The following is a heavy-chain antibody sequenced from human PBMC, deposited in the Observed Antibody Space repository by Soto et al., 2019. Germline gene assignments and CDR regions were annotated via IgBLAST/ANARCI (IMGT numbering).Heavy chain of an antibody. V-gene: IGHV2-70*13. CDR2: IDWDDDK. CDR1: GFSLRTSGMC. CDR3: ARSTTSCYFDPLDV. J-gene: IGHJ6*02. D-gene: IGHD2-21*01. Sequence: GSGPTLVNPTQTLRLTCTFSGFSLRTSGMCVNWIRQPPGKALEWLALIDWDDDKYYSTSLKTRLSVSKDSARNLVILTMTNMDPVDTATYFCARSTTSCYFDPLDVWGQGTTVTVSS.